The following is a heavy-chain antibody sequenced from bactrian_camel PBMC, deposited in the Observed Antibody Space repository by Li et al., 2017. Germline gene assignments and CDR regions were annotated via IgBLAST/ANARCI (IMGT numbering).Heavy chain of an antibody. D-gene: IGHD7*01. CDR2: ISQSVTT. Sequence: HVQLVESGGGPVQTGGSLKLSCAASTYIFSNCGMAWYRQAPGREAELVSSISQSVTTSYANDVKGRFTISTDSAENLVLLQMNNLTTADAAEYVCAAMPNPHGGAWWDRGCSLLPSGYIYWGQGTQVTVS. CDR3: AAMPNPHGGAWWDRGCSLLPSGYIY. J-gene: IGHJ4*01. CDR1: TYIFSNCG. V-gene: IGHV3S53*01.